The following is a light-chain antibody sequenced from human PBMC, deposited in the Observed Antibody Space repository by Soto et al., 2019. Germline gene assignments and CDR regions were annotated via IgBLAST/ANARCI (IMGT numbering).Light chain of an antibody. CDR3: QQYGSSPLT. J-gene: IGKJ4*01. CDR2: GAS. CDR1: QSVSSSY. V-gene: IGKV3-20*01. Sequence: EIVLTQSPGTLSLSPGERATLSCRASQSVSSSYLAWYQHKPVQAPRLLIYGASSRATGIPDRFSGSGSGTDFTLTISRLEPEDFAVYYCQQYGSSPLTFGGGTKVDIK.